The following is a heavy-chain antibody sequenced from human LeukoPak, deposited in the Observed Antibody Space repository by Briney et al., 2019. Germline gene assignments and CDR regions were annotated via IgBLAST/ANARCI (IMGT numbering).Heavy chain of an antibody. CDR3: TRHYYGSGTAPEIDY. D-gene: IGHD3-10*01. Sequence: GESLKISCKTSGYSFTSYWIGWVRQMPGKGLEWMGIIYPGDSDTRYSPSFQGQVTISADKSISTAYLQWSSLKASDTAMYYCTRHYYGSGTAPEIDYWGQGTLVTVSS. J-gene: IGHJ4*02. CDR1: GYSFTSYW. V-gene: IGHV5-51*01. CDR2: IYPGDSDT.